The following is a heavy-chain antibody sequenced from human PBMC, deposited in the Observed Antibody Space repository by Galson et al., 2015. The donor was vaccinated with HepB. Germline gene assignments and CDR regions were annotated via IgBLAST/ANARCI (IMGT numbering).Heavy chain of an antibody. CDR1: GFSFSTYS. CDR2: LSISGDDA. D-gene: IGHD3-16*01. Sequence: SLRLSCAASGFSFSTYSMNWVRQTAGKGLEWVAALSISGDDAYYAGSVKGRFTISRDNSKNTLFLQMNSLRAEDTAIYYCAKDSLGDDEFICSFDYWGQGALVTVSS. V-gene: IGHV3-23*01. CDR3: AKDSLGDDEFICSFDY. J-gene: IGHJ4*02.